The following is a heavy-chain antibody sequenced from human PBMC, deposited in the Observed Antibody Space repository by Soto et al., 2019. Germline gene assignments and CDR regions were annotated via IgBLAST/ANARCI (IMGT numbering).Heavy chain of an antibody. D-gene: IGHD2-2*01. Sequence: QVQLVQSGAEVKKPGASVKVSCRASGYTFFNYGISWVRQAPGQGLEWMGWISGYNGNTNYAQKFQARVTMTTDTSTRTGYMELRSLRSDDTALYYCARKSSTSSWFDPWGQGTLVTVSS. CDR1: GYTFFNYG. CDR2: ISGYNGNT. V-gene: IGHV1-18*01. CDR3: ARKSSTSSWFDP. J-gene: IGHJ5*02.